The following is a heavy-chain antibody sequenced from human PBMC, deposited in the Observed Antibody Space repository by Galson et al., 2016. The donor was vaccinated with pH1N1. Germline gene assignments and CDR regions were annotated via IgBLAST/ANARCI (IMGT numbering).Heavy chain of an antibody. CDR1: VGSISSGGYY. CDR2: IFYRGST. V-gene: IGHV4-31*03. Sequence: TLSLTCTVSVGSISSGGYYWSWIRQHPGKGLEWIGYIFYRGSTYYNPSLKSRVTISVDTSKNQFSLKLSSVTAADTAVYYCARGVSVAGTPRLDYWGQGTLVTVSS. J-gene: IGHJ4*02. CDR3: ARGVSVAGTPRLDY. D-gene: IGHD6-19*01.